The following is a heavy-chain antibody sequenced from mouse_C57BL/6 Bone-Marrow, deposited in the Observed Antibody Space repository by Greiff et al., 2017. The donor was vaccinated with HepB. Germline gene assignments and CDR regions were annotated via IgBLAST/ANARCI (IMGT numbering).Heavy chain of an antibody. CDR1: GYTFTSYW. V-gene: IGHV1-5*01. Sequence: EVQRVESGTVLARPGASVKMSCKTSGYTFTSYWMHWVKQRPGQGLEWIGAIYPGNSDTSYNQKFKGKAKLTAVTSASTAYMELSSLTNEDSAVYYCTRRDYGSSYWYFDVWGTGTTVTVSS. CDR2: IYPGNSDT. D-gene: IGHD1-1*01. J-gene: IGHJ1*03. CDR3: TRRDYGSSYWYFDV.